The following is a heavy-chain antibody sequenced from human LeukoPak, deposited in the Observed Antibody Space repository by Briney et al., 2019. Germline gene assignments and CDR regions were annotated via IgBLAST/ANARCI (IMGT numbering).Heavy chain of an antibody. J-gene: IGHJ4*02. D-gene: IGHD3-22*01. V-gene: IGHV3-74*01. CDR3: VRRVGSGYYCFVS. CDR2: INGDGSTT. CDR1: GFTFSSYS. Sequence: GGSLRLSCAASGFTFSSYSMRWVRQAPGRGLVWVSFINGDGSTTTYADSVKGRFTISRDNAKNTLYLQMNNLRAEITAVDYCVRRVGSGYYCFVSWGQGALVTVSS.